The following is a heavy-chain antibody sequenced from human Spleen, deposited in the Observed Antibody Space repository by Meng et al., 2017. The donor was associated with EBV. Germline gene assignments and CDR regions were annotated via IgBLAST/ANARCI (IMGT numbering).Heavy chain of an antibody. Sequence: VHLQESGPGLVKPSETLSLICTVCGDSVTSVNFSWTWIRQPPEKGLEWVGSIDHSGSTDYNPSLKSRVTISVDTSNNQISLDLNSVTAADTAVYFCARDVRPLGDLGLWGQGTLVTVSS. J-gene: IGHJ4*02. CDR3: ARDVRPLGDLGL. D-gene: IGHD3-16*01. V-gene: IGHV4-61*01. CDR2: IDHSGST. CDR1: GDSVTSVNFS.